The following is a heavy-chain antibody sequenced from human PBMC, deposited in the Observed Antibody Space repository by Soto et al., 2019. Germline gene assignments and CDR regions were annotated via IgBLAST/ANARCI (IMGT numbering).Heavy chain of an antibody. Sequence: GGSLRLSCAGSGFTFSNYAMNWVRQAPGKGLEWVSVISGSGRRTEYADSVKGRFTISRDNSQSTLYLQMNSLRAEDTAVYYCAKGLIAFLDANWFDPWGLGTLVTVSS. J-gene: IGHJ5*02. CDR3: AKGLIAFLDANWFDP. CDR2: ISGSGRRT. D-gene: IGHD3-3*02. CDR1: GFTFSNYA. V-gene: IGHV3-23*01.